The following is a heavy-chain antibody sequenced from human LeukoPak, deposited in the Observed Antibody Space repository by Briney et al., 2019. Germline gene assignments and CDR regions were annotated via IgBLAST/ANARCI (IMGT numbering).Heavy chain of an antibody. D-gene: IGHD2-15*01. CDR3: ARAEILGYCSGGSCYSEWFDP. V-gene: IGHV3-30*02. Sequence: GGSLRLSCAASGFTFSSYGMHWVRQAPGKGLEWVAFIRYDGSNKYYADSVKGRFTISRDNAKNSLYLQMNSLRAEDTAVYYCARAEILGYCSGGSCYSEWFDPWGQGTLVTVSS. J-gene: IGHJ5*02. CDR1: GFTFSSYG. CDR2: IRYDGSNK.